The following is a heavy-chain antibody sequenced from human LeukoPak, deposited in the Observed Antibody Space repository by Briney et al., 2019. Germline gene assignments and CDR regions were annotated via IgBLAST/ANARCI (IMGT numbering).Heavy chain of an antibody. J-gene: IGHJ5*02. CDR1: GGSIISYY. Sequence: SETLSLTCTVSGGSIISYYWSWNRQPPGKGLEWIGYIYYSGSTNYNPSLKSRVTISVDTSQNQFSLKLSSVTAADTAVYYCARHVLAQGLVRFGWFDPLRQGTLVTVSS. V-gene: IGHV4-59*08. D-gene: IGHD6-19*01. CDR3: ARHVLAQGLVRFGWFDP. CDR2: IYYSGST.